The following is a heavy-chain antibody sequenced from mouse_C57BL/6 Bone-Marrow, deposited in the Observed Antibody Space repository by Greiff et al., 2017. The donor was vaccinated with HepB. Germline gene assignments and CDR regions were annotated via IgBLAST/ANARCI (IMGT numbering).Heavy chain of an antibody. D-gene: IGHD3-2*02. V-gene: IGHV5-16*01. CDR3: AREGQLRLHYAMDY. CDR1: GFTFSDYY. J-gene: IGHJ4*01. Sequence: EVQLVESEGGLVQPGSSMKLSCTASGFTFSDYYMAWVRQVPEKGLEWVANINYDGSSTYYLDSLKSRFIISRDNAKNILYLQMSSLKSEDTATYYCAREGQLRLHYAMDYWGQGTSVTVSS. CDR2: INYDGSST.